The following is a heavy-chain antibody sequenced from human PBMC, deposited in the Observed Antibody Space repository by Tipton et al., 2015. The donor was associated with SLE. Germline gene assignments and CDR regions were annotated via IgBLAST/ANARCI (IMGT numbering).Heavy chain of an antibody. Sequence: TLSLTCTVSGGSISGNYWSWIRQPPGKGLEWIGYIYTSDRTNYNPSPKSRVTISVETSKNQISLKLSSVTAADTAVYYCARTGIVVVPAINYYYYFGMDVWGQGPRSPSP. J-gene: IGHJ6*02. D-gene: IGHD2-2*01. CDR1: GGSISGNY. CDR2: IYTSDRT. V-gene: IGHV4-59*01. CDR3: ARTGIVVVPAINYYYYFGMDV.